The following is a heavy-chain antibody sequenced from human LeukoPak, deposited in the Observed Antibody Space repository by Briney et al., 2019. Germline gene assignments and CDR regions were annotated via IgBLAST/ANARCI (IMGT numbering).Heavy chain of an antibody. J-gene: IGHJ3*02. D-gene: IGHD3-10*01. CDR3: ASAYGSGKTAFGI. V-gene: IGHV4-30-2*01. CDR2: IYHSGST. Sequence: PSQTLSLTCAVSGGPISSGGYSWSWIGQPPGKGLEWIGYIYHSGSTYYNPSLKSRVTISVDRSKNQFSLKLSSVTAADTAVYYCASAYGSGKTAFGIWGQGTMVTVSS. CDR1: GGPISSGGYS.